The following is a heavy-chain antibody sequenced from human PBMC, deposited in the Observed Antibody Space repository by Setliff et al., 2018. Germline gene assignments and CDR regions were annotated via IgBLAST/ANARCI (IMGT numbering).Heavy chain of an antibody. V-gene: IGHV3-7*01. CDR1: GFTFSSFW. CDR2: INQDGSGK. J-gene: IGHJ6*02. D-gene: IGHD5-18*01. CDR3: AKDGGMGMVKAYYYGLDV. Sequence: GSLRLSCAASGFTFSSFWMAWVRQSPGRGLEWVANINQDGSGKFYVDSAKGRFTISRDNAQNSLHLQMDSLRAEDTAVYYCAKDGGMGMVKAYYYGLDVWGQGTSVTVSS.